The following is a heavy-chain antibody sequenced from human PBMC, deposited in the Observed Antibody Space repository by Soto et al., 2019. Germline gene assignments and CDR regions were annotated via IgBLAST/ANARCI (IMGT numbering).Heavy chain of an antibody. Sequence: QVQLVESGGGVVQPGRSLRLSCAASGFPFSSNGMHWVRQAPGKRLEWVAHISYDGSNKHYTDSVKGRFTISRDNSKNMLYLQMSSLRAEDTAVYYCAGGQYYFDYCGQGTRVSVSS. V-gene: IGHV3-30*03. CDR3: AGGQYYFDY. CDR2: ISYDGSNK. D-gene: IGHD2-15*01. J-gene: IGHJ4*02. CDR1: GFPFSSNG.